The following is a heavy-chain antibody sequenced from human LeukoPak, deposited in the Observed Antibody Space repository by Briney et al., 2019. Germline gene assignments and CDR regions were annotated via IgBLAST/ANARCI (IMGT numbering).Heavy chain of an antibody. CDR2: INHSGST. Sequence: PSETLSLTCAVYGGSFSGYYWSWIRQPPGEGLEWIGEINHSGSTNYNPSLKSRVTISVDTSKNQFSLKLSSVTAADTAVYYCARRRGYSGYDYDYWGQGTLVTVSS. J-gene: IGHJ4*02. V-gene: IGHV4-34*01. CDR3: ARRRGYSGYDYDY. CDR1: GGSFSGYY. D-gene: IGHD5-12*01.